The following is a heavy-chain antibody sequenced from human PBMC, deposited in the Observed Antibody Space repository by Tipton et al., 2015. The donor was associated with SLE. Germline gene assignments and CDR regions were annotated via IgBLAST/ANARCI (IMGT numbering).Heavy chain of an antibody. CDR3: ARDRGRTRRGFDY. D-gene: IGHD2-15*01. Sequence: TLSLTCNVSGGSITGYYWSWIRQPPGKGLEWIGYVYYTGTTNYNPSLKSRVTISVDTSKNQFSLKLSSVTAADTAVYYCARDRGRTRRGFDYWGQGTLVTVSS. J-gene: IGHJ4*02. CDR2: VYYTGTT. CDR1: GGSITGYY. V-gene: IGHV4-59*01.